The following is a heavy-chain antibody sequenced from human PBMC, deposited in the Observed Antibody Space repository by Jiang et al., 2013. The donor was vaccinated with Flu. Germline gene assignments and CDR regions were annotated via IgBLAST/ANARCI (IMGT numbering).Heavy chain of an antibody. V-gene: IGHV3-21*01. Sequence: PGGSLRLSCAASGFTFNTYTMNWVRQAPGKGLEWVSSISITSKYIYYGNSVKGRFTISRDNARNLLFLQMDSLRAEDTAVYYCAREKPDRTYVHSYGMDVWGQGTTVTVSS. CDR2: ISITSKYI. CDR3: AREKPDRTYVHSYGMDV. CDR1: GFTFNTYT. D-gene: IGHD3-16*01. J-gene: IGHJ6*02.